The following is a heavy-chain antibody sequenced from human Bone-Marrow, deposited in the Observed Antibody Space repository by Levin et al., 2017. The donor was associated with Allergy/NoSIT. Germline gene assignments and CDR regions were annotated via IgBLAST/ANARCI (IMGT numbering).Heavy chain of an antibody. D-gene: IGHD2-15*01. J-gene: IGHJ4*02. CDR2: IGSYGTST. V-gene: IGHV3-64D*06. CDR3: VKGKEYCSGGSCQKYYLDS. Sequence: GGSLRLSCSVSGLTSSFNMYAMHWVRQAPGRGLESVSSIGSYGTSTYYADSVKGRFTISRDNSKNTLYLQMSSLRNEDTGVYYCVKGKEYCSGGSCQKYYLDSWGQGTLVSVSS. CDR1: GLTSSFNMYA.